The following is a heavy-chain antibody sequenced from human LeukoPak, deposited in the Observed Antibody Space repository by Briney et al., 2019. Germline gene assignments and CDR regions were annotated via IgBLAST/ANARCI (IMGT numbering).Heavy chain of an antibody. CDR2: TYHSGST. D-gene: IGHD1-26*01. V-gene: IGHV4-34*01. Sequence: SETLSLTCAVYGGSFSGYYWSWIRQSPGKGLEWIGETYHSGSTNYNSSLKSRVTISLDTSKNQFSLKLSSVTAADTAVYYCARDRVGATGYWGQGTLVTVSS. J-gene: IGHJ4*02. CDR1: GGSFSGYY. CDR3: ARDRVGATGY.